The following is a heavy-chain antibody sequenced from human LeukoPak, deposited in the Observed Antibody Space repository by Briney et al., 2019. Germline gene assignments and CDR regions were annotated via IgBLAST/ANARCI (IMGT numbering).Heavy chain of an antibody. Sequence: GGSLRLSCAASGFTFSDSYMSWMRRAPGKGLDWVSYISSGGSAIYYSDSVKGRFTISRDNAKNSLYLQMNSLRAEDTAVYYCARARGSYSFDYWGQGALVTVSS. CDR2: ISSGGSAI. CDR1: GFTFSDSY. CDR3: ARARGSYSFDY. J-gene: IGHJ4*02. V-gene: IGHV3-11*04. D-gene: IGHD1-26*01.